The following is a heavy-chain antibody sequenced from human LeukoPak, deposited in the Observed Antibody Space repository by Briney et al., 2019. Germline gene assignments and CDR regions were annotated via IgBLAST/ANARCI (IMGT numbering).Heavy chain of an antibody. Sequence: SGGSLRLSCAASGFTFSSYAMHWVRQAPGKGLEWVAVISYDGSNKYYADSVKGRFTISRDNSKNTLYLQMNSLRAEDTAVYYCARVWYSSSWGFYYYYGMDVWGQGTTVTVSS. J-gene: IGHJ6*02. CDR1: GFTFSSYA. CDR3: ARVWYSSSWGFYYYYGMDV. V-gene: IGHV3-30-3*01. D-gene: IGHD6-13*01. CDR2: ISYDGSNK.